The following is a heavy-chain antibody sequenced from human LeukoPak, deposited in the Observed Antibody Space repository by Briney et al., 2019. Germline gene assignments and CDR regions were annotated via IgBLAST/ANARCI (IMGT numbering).Heavy chain of an antibody. CDR1: GYTFTGYY. CDR3: ARVYHNCGGDCYPYFDY. Sequence: ASVKVSCKASGYTFTGYYMHWVRQAPGQGLEWMGWINPNSGGTNYAQKFQGRVTMTRDTSISTAYMGLSRLRSDDTAVYYCARVYHNCGGDCYPYFDYWGQGTLVTVSS. J-gene: IGHJ4*02. V-gene: IGHV1-2*02. CDR2: INPNSGGT. D-gene: IGHD2-21*01.